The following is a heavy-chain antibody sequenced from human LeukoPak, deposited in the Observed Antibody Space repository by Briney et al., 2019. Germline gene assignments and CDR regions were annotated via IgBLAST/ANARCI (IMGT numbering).Heavy chain of an antibody. D-gene: IGHD5-18*01. CDR3: AKVGYSYGVTDY. V-gene: IGHV3-30*02. CDR1: GFTFSSYG. Sequence: PGGSLRLSCAASGFTFSSYGMHWVRQAPGKGLEWVAFIRYDGSNKYYADSMKGRFTISRDNSKNTLYLQMNSLRAEDTAVYYCAKVGYSYGVTDYWGQGTLVTVSS. J-gene: IGHJ4*02. CDR2: IRYDGSNK.